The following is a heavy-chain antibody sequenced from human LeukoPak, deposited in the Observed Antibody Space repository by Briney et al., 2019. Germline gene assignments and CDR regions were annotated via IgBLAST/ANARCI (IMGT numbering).Heavy chain of an antibody. CDR1: GFPFSSYW. V-gene: IGHV3-7*01. Sequence: GGSLRLSCAASGFPFSSYWMAWVRQAPGKGLEWVASIKQDGGETFYVDSVKGRFTISRDNAKNSLYLQMNSLRAEDTAVYYCTREDHSNYNYWGQRTLVTVSS. CDR3: TREDHSNYNY. D-gene: IGHD4-11*01. CDR2: IKQDGGET. J-gene: IGHJ4*02.